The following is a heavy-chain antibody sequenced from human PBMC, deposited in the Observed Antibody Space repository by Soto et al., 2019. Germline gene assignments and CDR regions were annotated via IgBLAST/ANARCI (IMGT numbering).Heavy chain of an antibody. J-gene: IGHJ4*02. CDR3: ASGSYFRFDY. CDR2: IYYSGST. D-gene: IGHD1-26*01. V-gene: IGHV4-61*08. CDR1: GGSLKSGGYY. Sequence: SEILSLTCTVSGGSLKSGGYYWSWIRQHPGKGLEWIGYIYYSGSTNYNPSLKSRVTISVDTSKNQFSLKLSSVTAADTAVYYCASGSYFRFDYWGQGTLVTVSS.